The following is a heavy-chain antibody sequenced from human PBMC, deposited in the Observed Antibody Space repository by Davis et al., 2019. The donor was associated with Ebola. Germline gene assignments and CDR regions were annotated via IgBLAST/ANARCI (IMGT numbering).Heavy chain of an antibody. CDR3: ARGDSISGLYGVMGAFDM. V-gene: IGHV3-7*03. CDR2: INQDASGK. CDR1: GFTFRSYW. D-gene: IGHD6-19*01. Sequence: PGGSLRLSCAASGFTFRSYWMTWVRQAPGKGLEWVAHINQDASGKYYLDSVKGRFTTSRDNAKTSLYLQMNSLRAEDTAMYYCARGDSISGLYGVMGAFDMWGQGTMVTVSS. J-gene: IGHJ3*02.